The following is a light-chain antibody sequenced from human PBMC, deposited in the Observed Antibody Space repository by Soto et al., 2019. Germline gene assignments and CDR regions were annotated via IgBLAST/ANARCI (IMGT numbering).Light chain of an antibody. Sequence: DIQMTQSPSSLSASVGDRVTITCRASQGINNYLAWYQQQPGKVPKLLIYAASTLQPGVPSRFSGSGSGTDFALTISSLQPEDVATYFCQKYDSAARTFGPGTRVEI. CDR2: AAS. CDR3: QKYDSAART. V-gene: IGKV1-27*01. CDR1: QGINNY. J-gene: IGKJ1*01.